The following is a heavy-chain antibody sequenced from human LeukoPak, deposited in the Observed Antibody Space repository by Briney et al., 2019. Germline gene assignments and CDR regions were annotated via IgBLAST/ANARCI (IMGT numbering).Heavy chain of an antibody. CDR3: AREDYCSGGSCYSGYFQH. Sequence: KPSETLSLTCAVYGGSFSGYYWSWIRQPPGKGLEWIGYIYYSGTTNYNPSLKSRVTISVDTSKNQFSLKLSSVTAADTAVYYCAREDYCSGGSCYSGYFQHWGQGTLVTVSS. CDR2: IYYSGTT. J-gene: IGHJ1*01. CDR1: GGSFSGYY. D-gene: IGHD2-15*01. V-gene: IGHV4-59*01.